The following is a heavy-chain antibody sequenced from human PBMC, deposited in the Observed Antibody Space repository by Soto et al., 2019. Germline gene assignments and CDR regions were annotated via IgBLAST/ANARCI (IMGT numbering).Heavy chain of an antibody. J-gene: IGHJ4*02. CDR1: GYTFTSYG. D-gene: IGHD2-21*02. CDR2: ISAYNGNT. Sequence: PSVKVSCKASGYTFTSYGISWVRQAPGQGLEWMGWISAYNGNTNYAQKLQGRVTMTTDTSTSTAYMELRSLRSDDTAVYYCARSYCGGDCYAKDFDYWGQGTLVTAPQ. CDR3: ARSYCGGDCYAKDFDY. V-gene: IGHV1-18*01.